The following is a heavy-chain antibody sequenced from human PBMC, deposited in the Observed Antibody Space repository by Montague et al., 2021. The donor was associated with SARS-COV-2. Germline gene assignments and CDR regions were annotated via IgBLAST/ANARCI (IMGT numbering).Heavy chain of an antibody. CDR2: IDWDDDK. CDR1: GFSLSTSGMC. D-gene: IGHD3-9*01. J-gene: IGHJ4*02. CDR3: ARTLHDILTGYYSFDY. Sequence: PALVKPTQTLTLTCTFSGFSLSTSGMCASWIRQPPGKALGWLALIDWDDDKYYSTSLKTRLTISKDTSKNQVVLTMTNMDPVDTATYYCARTLHDILTGYYSFDYWGQGTLVTVSS. V-gene: IGHV2-70*01.